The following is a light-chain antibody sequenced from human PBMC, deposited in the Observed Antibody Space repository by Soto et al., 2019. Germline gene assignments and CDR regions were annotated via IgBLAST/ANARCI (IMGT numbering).Light chain of an antibody. CDR1: SSNLGAGYD. V-gene: IGLV1-40*01. J-gene: IGLJ2*01. CDR2: GNN. CDR3: QSYDGSLATSI. Sequence: QSVLTQPPSVSGTPGQRVSISCTGTSSNLGAGYDVHWYQQLPGAAPRLLIFGNNVRPSGVPDRFSGSKSGTSASLAITGLQAEDDAIYHCQSYDGSLATSIFGAGTQLTVL.